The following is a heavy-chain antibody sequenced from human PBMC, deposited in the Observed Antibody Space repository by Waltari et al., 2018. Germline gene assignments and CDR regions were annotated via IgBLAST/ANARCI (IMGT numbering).Heavy chain of an antibody. CDR2: INSDGSTT. J-gene: IGHJ2*01. V-gene: IGHV3-74*01. D-gene: IGHD3-10*01. CDR3: ARAQLTMARNLDL. CDR1: GFTFSSYW. Sequence: EVQLVESGGGLVQPGGSLGLSCVTSGFTFSSYWMHWVRQVPGKWLVWVSRINSDGSTTSYADSGKGRFTISRDNAKNTLYLQMNSLRADDTSVYYCARAQLTMARNLDLWGRGTLVTVSS.